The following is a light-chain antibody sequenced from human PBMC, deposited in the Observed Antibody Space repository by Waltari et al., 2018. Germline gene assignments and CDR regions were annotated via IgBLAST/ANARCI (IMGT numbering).Light chain of an antibody. CDR3: MQALQTPFT. Sequence: DIVMPQSPLSLPVTPGDPASISCRSSQTLLHSNAYNYLDWYLQKPGQSPQLLIYLGSNRASGVPDRFSGSGSGTDFTLKISRVEAEDVGVYYCMQALQTPFTFGPGTKVDIK. CDR1: QTLLHSNAYNY. CDR2: LGS. J-gene: IGKJ3*01. V-gene: IGKV2-28*01.